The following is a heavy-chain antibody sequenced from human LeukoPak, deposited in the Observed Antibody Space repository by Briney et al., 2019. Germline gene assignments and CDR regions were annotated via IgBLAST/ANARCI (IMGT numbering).Heavy chain of an antibody. J-gene: IGHJ4*02. D-gene: IGHD2/OR15-2a*01. CDR1: GFTFDDYA. CDR2: ISGDGGST. CDR3: ATSDFAAHFDY. V-gene: IGHV3-43*02. Sequence: GGSLRLSCAASGFTFDDYAMHWVRQAPGKGLEWVSLISGDGGSTYYADSVKGRFTISRDNSKNSLYLQMNSLGTEDTALYYCATSDFAAHFDYWGQGTLVTISS.